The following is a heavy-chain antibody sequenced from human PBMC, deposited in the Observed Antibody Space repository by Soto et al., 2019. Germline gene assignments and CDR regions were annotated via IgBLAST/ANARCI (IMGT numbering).Heavy chain of an antibody. V-gene: IGHV4-31*03. J-gene: IGHJ5*02. CDR1: GGSISSGGYY. Sequence: QVQLQESGPGLVKPSQTLSLTCTVSGGSISSGGYYWSWIRQHPGKGLEWIGYISYSGGTYYNPSLKSRVTISVDTSKNQFSLKLSSVTAADTAVYYCARVESWIFGGNWFDPWGQGTLVTVSS. CDR2: ISYSGGT. D-gene: IGHD3-3*01. CDR3: ARVESWIFGGNWFDP.